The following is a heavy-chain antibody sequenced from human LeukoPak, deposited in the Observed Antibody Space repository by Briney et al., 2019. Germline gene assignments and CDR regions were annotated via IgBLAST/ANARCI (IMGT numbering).Heavy chain of an antibody. CDR2: ISSSSSYI. D-gene: IGHD6-19*01. CDR1: GFTFSSYS. J-gene: IGHJ4*02. CDR3: ARPRAVAGGGYDY. Sequence: GGSLRLSCAASGFTFSSYSMNWVRQAPGKGLEWVSSISSSSSYIYYADSVKGRFSISRDNAKNSLCLQMNSLRAEDTAVYYCARPRAVAGGGYDYWGQGTLVTVSS. V-gene: IGHV3-21*01.